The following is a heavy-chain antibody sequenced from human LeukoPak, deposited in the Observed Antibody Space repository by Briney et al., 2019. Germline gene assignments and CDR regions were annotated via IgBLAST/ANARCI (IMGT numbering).Heavy chain of an antibody. CDR1: GFTFSNYW. Sequence: GGSLRLSCAASGFTFSNYWMSWVRQAPGKGLEWVANIKQDGSEKYYVDSVKGRFTISRDNAKNTLYLQMNSLRAEDTAVYYCARVSSSSWWALDYWGQGTLVTVSS. V-gene: IGHV3-7*01. D-gene: IGHD6-13*01. CDR3: ARVSSSSWWALDY. J-gene: IGHJ4*02. CDR2: IKQDGSEK.